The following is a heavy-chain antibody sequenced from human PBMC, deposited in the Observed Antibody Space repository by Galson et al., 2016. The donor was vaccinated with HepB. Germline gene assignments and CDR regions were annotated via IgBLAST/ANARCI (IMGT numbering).Heavy chain of an antibody. V-gene: IGHV3-21*01. D-gene: IGHD2-21*01. CDR1: GFTFSSYS. CDR3: ARDRGAYCRGDGYFGWFDP. CDR2: ITSSGSYV. Sequence: SLRLSCAVSGFTFSSYSMNWVRQAPGKGLEWVSSITSSGSYVYYADSLKGRFNISRDNAKNVLYLQMNSLRADDTAVYYCARDRGAYCRGDGYFGWFDPWGQGPLVTVSS. J-gene: IGHJ5*02.